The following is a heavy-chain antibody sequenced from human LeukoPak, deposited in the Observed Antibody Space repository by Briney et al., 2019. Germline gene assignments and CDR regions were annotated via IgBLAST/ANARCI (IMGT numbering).Heavy chain of an antibody. CDR3: ARDEGPTNFDWLSYYFDY. CDR1: GYTFTGYY. Sequence: ASVKVSCKASGYTFTGYYMHWVRQAPGQGLEWMGWINPNSGGTNYAQKFQGRVTMTRDTSISTAYMELSRLRSDDTAVYYCARDEGPTNFDWLSYYFDYWGQGTLVTVSS. J-gene: IGHJ4*02. V-gene: IGHV1-2*02. CDR2: INPNSGGT. D-gene: IGHD3-9*01.